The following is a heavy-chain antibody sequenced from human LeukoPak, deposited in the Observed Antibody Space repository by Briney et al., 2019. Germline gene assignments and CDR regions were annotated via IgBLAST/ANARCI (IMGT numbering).Heavy chain of an antibody. CDR1: GGSISSYY. Sequence: SETLSLSCTVSGGSISSYYLSWIRQPPGKGLEWIGYISYSGSTKYNPTLKSRVTISVDTSKNQFSLKLSSVTAADTAVYYCARNRITMVRGVMVGYYFDYWGQGTLVTVSS. CDR3: ARNRITMVRGVMVGYYFDY. CDR2: ISYSGST. V-gene: IGHV4-59*12. D-gene: IGHD3-10*01. J-gene: IGHJ4*02.